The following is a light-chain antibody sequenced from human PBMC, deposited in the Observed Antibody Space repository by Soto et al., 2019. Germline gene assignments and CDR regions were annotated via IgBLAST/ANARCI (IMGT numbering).Light chain of an antibody. V-gene: IGLV3-21*04. J-gene: IGLJ1*01. CDR1: NIGNKR. CDR2: YDS. Sequence: SYELTQPPSVSVAPGKTATITCGGNNIGNKRVHWYQQRPGQAPLLVIYYDSDRPSGIPERFSGSNSGNTATLTISRVEAGDEADYYCQVWDGRSDHYVFGTGTKLTV. CDR3: QVWDGRSDHYV.